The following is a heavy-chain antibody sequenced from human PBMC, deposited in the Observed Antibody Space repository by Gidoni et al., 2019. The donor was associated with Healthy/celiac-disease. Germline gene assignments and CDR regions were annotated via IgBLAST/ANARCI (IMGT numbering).Heavy chain of an antibody. Sequence: QVQLQESGPGLVKPSQTLSLTCTVSGGSISSGGYYWSWIRQHPGKGLEWIGYIYYMCSTYYNPSLKSRVTISVDTSKNQFSRKLSSVTAADTAVYYCASSPYVDYADYWGQGTLVTVSS. CDR1: GGSISSGGYY. D-gene: IGHD3-16*01. CDR2: IYYMCST. J-gene: IGHJ4*02. V-gene: IGHV4-31*03. CDR3: ASSPYVDYADY.